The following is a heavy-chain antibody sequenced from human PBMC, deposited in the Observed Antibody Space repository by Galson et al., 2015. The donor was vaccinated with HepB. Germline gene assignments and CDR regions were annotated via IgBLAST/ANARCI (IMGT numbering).Heavy chain of an antibody. D-gene: IGHD6-25*01. CDR2: IYYSGST. J-gene: IGHJ4*02. CDR3: ARQSRPDAAFFDY. Sequence: SEPLSLTCTVSGGSISSSSYYWGWIRQPPGKGLEWIGSIYYSGSTYYNPSLKSRVTISVDTSKNQVSLKLSSVTAADTAVYYCARQSRPDAAFFDYWGQGTLATVSA. CDR1: GGSISSSSYY. V-gene: IGHV4-39*01.